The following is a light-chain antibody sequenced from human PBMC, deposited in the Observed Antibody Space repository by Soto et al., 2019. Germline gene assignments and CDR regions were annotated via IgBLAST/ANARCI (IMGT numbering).Light chain of an antibody. CDR3: SSYTSLSTLV. CDR1: SSDVGGYNY. V-gene: IGLV2-14*01. CDR2: EVS. J-gene: IGLJ2*01. Sequence: QSALTQPASVSGSPGQSITISCTGTSSDVGGYNYVSWYQQHPGKAPKLIIYEVSNRPSGVSNRFSGSKSGNTASLTIAGLHAEDEADYYRSSYTSLSTLVFGGGTQLTVL.